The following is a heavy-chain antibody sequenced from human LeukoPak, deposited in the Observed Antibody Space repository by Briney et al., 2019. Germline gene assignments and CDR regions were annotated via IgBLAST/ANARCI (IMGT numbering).Heavy chain of an antibody. Sequence: PSETLSLTCTVFGGSISSSSHYWAWIRQPPGKGLEWIGSIYYSGSTYYNPSLKSRVTISVDTSKNQFSLKLSSVTAADTAVYYCARLIPAATNWFDPWGQGTLVTVSS. CDR1: GGSISSSSHY. CDR2: IYYSGST. J-gene: IGHJ5*02. V-gene: IGHV4-39*01. D-gene: IGHD2-2*01. CDR3: ARLIPAATNWFDP.